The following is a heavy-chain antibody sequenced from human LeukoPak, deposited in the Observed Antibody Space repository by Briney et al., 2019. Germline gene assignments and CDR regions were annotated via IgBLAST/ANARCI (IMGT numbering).Heavy chain of an antibody. D-gene: IGHD4-23*01. J-gene: IGHJ4*02. Sequence: WGSLRLSCAASGFTFSSYEMHWVRQAPGKGLEWVSYISSSGSIIYYADSVKGRFTISRDNAKNSLYLQMNSLRAEDTAVYYCARDYGGSSPFDYWGQGTLVTVSS. CDR2: ISSSGSII. V-gene: IGHV3-48*03. CDR1: GFTFSSYE. CDR3: ARDYGGSSPFDY.